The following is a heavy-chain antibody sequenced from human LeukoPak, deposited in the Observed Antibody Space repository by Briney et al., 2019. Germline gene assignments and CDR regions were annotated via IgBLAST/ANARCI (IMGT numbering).Heavy chain of an antibody. Sequence: SETLSLTCAVYGGSFSGYYWSWIRQPPGKGLEWIGEINHSGSTNYNPSLKSRVTISVDTSKNQFSLKLSSVTAADTAVYYCARADSIRYFDWLLSTSFDYWGQGTLVTVSS. V-gene: IGHV4-34*01. J-gene: IGHJ4*02. D-gene: IGHD3-9*01. CDR3: ARADSIRYFDWLLSTSFDY. CDR2: INHSGST. CDR1: GGSFSGYY.